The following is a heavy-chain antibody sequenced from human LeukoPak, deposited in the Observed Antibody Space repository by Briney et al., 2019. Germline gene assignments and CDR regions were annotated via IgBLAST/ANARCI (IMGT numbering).Heavy chain of an antibody. CDR1: GFTFSNFA. CDR3: AKQSTARSLGE. J-gene: IGHJ4*02. Sequence: QPGGSLRLSCAASGFTFSNFAMSWLRQAPGKGLEWVSGISVSGNRTYYADSVRGRFTISRGNSKNALYLQMNNLRGDDPAVYYCAKQSTARSLGEGGQGTLVTVSS. CDR2: ISVSGNRT. V-gene: IGHV3-23*01. D-gene: IGHD6-6*01.